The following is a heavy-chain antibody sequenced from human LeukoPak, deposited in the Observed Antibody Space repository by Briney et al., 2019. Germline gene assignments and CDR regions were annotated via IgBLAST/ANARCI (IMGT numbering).Heavy chain of an antibody. D-gene: IGHD3-22*01. CDR3: ARNLYYDSSGYYSLYFDY. Sequence: YAQKLQGRVTMTTGTSTSTAYMELRSLRSDDTAVYYCARNLYYDSSGYYSLYFDYWGQGTLVTVSS. J-gene: IGHJ4*02. V-gene: IGHV1-18*01.